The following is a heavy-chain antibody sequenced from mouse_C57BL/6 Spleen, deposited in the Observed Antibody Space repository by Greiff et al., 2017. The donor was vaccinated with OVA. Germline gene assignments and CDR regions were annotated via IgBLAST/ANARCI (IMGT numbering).Heavy chain of an antibody. CDR1: GYTFTSYW. CDR2: IDPSDSET. V-gene: IGHV1-52*01. CDR3: ARGSY. Sequence: QVHVKQSGAELVRPGSSVKLSCKASGYTFTSYWMHWVKQRPIQGLEWIGNIDPSDSETHYNQKFKDKATLTVDKSSSTAYMQLSSLTSEDSAVYYCARGSYWGQGTLVTVSA. J-gene: IGHJ3*01.